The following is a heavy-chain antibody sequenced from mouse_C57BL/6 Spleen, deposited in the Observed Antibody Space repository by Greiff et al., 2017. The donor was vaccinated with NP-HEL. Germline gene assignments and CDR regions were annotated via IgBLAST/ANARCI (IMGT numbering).Heavy chain of an antibody. CDR1: GYAFSSYW. CDR3: AREITTGVNLDD. D-gene: IGHD1-1*01. J-gene: IGHJ2*01. CDR2: IYPGDGDT. V-gene: IGHV1-80*01. Sequence: LMESGASVKISCKASGYAFSSYWMNWVKQRPGKGLEWIGQIYPGDGDTNYNGKFKGKATLTADKSSSTAYMQLSSLTSEDSAVYFCAREITTGVNLDDWGQGTTLTVSS.